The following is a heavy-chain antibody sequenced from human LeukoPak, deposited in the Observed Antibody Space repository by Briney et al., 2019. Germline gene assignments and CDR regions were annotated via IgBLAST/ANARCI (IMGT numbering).Heavy chain of an antibody. Sequence: SLKVSCKASGGTFSSYAISWVRQAPGEGLEWMGGIIPIFGTANYAQKFQGGVTITADESTSTAYMELSSLRSEDTAVYYCARDRLLYSERTDNWYFDLWGRGTLVTVSS. D-gene: IGHD5-18*01. CDR3: ARDRLLYSERTDNWYFDL. V-gene: IGHV1-69*01. J-gene: IGHJ2*01. CDR2: IIPIFGTA. CDR1: GGTFSSYA.